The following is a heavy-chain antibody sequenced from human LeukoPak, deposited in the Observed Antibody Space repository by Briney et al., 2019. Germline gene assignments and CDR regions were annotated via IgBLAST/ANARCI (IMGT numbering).Heavy chain of an antibody. CDR1: GGSISSYY. V-gene: IGHV4-59*08. J-gene: IGHJ4*02. CDR3: ARHARRWAIGELLSSYDY. CDR2: IYYSGST. Sequence: SETLSFTCTVSGGSISSYYWSWIRQPPGKGLEWIGYIYYSGSTNYNPSLKSRVTISADTSKNQFSLKLSSVTAADTAVYYCARHARRWAIGELLSSYDYWGQGTLVTVSS. D-gene: IGHD3-10*01.